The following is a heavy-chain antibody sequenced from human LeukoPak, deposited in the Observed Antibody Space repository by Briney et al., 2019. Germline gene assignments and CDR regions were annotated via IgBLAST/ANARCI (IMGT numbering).Heavy chain of an antibody. CDR3: ANRRGCSYGVDY. CDR1: GFTFSSYA. Sequence: TGGSLRLSCAASGFTFSSYAMSWVRQAPGKGLEWVSAISGSGGSTYYADSVKGRFTISRDNSKNTLYLQMNSLRAEDTAVYYCANRRGCSYGVDYWGQGTLVTVSS. D-gene: IGHD5-18*01. J-gene: IGHJ4*02. V-gene: IGHV3-23*01. CDR2: ISGSGGST.